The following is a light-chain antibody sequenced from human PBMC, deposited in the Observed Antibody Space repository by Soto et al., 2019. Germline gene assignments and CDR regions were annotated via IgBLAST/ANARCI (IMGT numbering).Light chain of an antibody. CDR2: SSS. Sequence: DIQMTQSPSSLSASVGDRVTITCRASERISSYLNWYQQKPGKAPKLLIYSSSSLQSGVPSRFSGRGSGTAVTLTISSLRPEDFATYYCQQTFSRPWTFGQGTRLEIK. J-gene: IGKJ1*01. CDR1: ERISSY. CDR3: QQTFSRPWT. V-gene: IGKV1-39*01.